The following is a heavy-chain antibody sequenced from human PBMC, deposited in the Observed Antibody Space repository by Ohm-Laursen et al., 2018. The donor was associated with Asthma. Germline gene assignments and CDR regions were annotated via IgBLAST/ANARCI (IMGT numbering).Heavy chain of an antibody. CDR2: INSDGTTT. V-gene: IGHV3-74*01. J-gene: IGHJ4*02. CDR3: ARTYFDY. Sequence: SLRLSCAASGFFFSYYWMHWVRQAPGKGLAWVSRINSDGTTTTYADSVKGRFTISRDNAKNTLYLQMNSLRAEDTAVYYCARTYFDYWGQGTLVTVSS. CDR1: GFFFSYYW.